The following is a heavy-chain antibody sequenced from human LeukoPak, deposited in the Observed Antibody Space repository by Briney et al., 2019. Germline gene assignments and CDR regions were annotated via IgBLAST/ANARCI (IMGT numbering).Heavy chain of an antibody. CDR2: ISYSGST. J-gene: IGHJ4*02. D-gene: IGHD3-10*01. Sequence: PSETLSLTCTVSGGSINIGDYYCSWIRQSPGKGLEWIGYISYSGSTYYNPSLKSRVTISVDTSKNQFSLKLRSVTAADTAVYYCARAGFGIDFWGQGTLVTVSS. V-gene: IGHV4-30-4*08. CDR3: ARAGFGIDF. CDR1: GGSINIGDYY.